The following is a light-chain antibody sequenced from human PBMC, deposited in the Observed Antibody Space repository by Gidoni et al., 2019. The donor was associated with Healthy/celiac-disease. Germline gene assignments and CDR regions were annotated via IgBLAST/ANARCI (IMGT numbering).Light chain of an antibody. CDR1: SSDVGSYNL. CDR2: EVS. CDR3: CSYAGSSTLYV. V-gene: IGLV2-23*02. Sequence: QSALTQPASVSGSPGQSITIPCTGTSSDVGSYNLVSWYQQHPGKAPKVMIYEVSKRPSGVSNRFSGSKSGNTASLTISGLQAEDEADYYCCSYAGSSTLYVFGTGTKVTVL. J-gene: IGLJ1*01.